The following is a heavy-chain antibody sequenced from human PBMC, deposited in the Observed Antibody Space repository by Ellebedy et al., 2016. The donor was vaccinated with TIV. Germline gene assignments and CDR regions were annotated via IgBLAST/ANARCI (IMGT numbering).Heavy chain of an antibody. CDR3: ARDQKIDGGHPYFDY. V-gene: IGHV3-23*01. CDR2: INGGGGNT. J-gene: IGHJ4*02. CDR1: GFTFSSYP. Sequence: PGGSLRLSCAASGFTFSSYPMSWVRQAPGKGLEWVLAINGGGGNTYYTDSVKGRFTVSRDNSKNTLYLKMDSLRAEDTAVYYCARDQKIDGGHPYFDYWGQGTLVTVSS. D-gene: IGHD5-24*01.